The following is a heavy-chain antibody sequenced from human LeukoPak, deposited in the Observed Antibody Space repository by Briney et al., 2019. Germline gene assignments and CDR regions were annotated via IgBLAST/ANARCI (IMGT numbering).Heavy chain of an antibody. Sequence: VASVKVSCKASGGTFSSYAISWVRQAPGQGLEWMGGIIPIFGTANYAQKFQGRVTITTDESTSTAYMELSSLRSEDTVVYYCARGGIAAAGTTIKFIDYYYYYMDVWGKGTTVTVSS. CDR1: GGTFSSYA. V-gene: IGHV1-69*05. CDR3: ARGGIAAAGTTIKFIDYYYYYMDV. D-gene: IGHD6-13*01. J-gene: IGHJ6*03. CDR2: IIPIFGTA.